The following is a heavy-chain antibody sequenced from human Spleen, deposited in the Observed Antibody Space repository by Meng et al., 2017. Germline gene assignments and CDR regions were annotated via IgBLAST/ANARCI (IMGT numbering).Heavy chain of an antibody. Sequence: ASVKVSCKASGYTFTGYYMHWVRQAPGQGLEWMGRINPNSGGTNYAQKFQGRVTMTRDTSISTAYMDLSGLRSDDTAVYYCARDEDISAAGKLFGDYWGQGTLVTVSS. CDR1: GYTFTGYY. D-gene: IGHD6-13*01. J-gene: IGHJ4*02. CDR2: INPNSGGT. V-gene: IGHV1-2*06. CDR3: ARDEDISAAGKLFGDY.